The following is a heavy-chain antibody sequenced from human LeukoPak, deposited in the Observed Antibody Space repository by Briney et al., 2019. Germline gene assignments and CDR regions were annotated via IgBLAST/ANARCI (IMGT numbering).Heavy chain of an antibody. CDR3: ARDWYYYDSSGSSLDY. Sequence: GASVKVSCKASGYSFTSHYMHWVRQAPGQGLEWMGLINPSGSSTLYAQKFQGRVTMTRDTSTSTVYMELSSLRSEDTAVYYCARDWYYYDSSGSSLDYWGQGTLVTVSS. D-gene: IGHD3-22*01. CDR1: GYSFTSHY. V-gene: IGHV1-46*01. CDR2: INPSGSST. J-gene: IGHJ4*02.